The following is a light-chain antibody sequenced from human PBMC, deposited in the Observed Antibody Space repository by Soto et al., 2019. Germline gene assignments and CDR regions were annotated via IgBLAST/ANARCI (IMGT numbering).Light chain of an antibody. CDR2: KAP. Sequence: DIQMTQSPSTLSASVGDRVTITCRASQSINNWLAWYQQKPGKAPKLFIFKAPTLEIGVPSRFSGSGSGTEFTLSISSLQPDDFATYFCQQYESFPRTFGQGTKVEMK. V-gene: IGKV1-5*03. J-gene: IGKJ1*01. CDR1: QSINNW. CDR3: QQYESFPRT.